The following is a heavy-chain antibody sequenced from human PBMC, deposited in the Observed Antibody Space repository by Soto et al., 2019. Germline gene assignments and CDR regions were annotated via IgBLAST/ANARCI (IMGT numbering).Heavy chain of an antibody. CDR3: AKDLYPLGYCSSTSCYTYYYYYGMDV. CDR1: GFTFDDYT. J-gene: IGHJ6*02. V-gene: IGHV3-43*01. D-gene: IGHD2-2*02. Sequence: EVQLVESGGVVVQPGGSLRLSCAASGFTFDDYTMHWVRQAPGKGLEWVSLISWDGGSTYYADSVKGRFTISRDNSKNSLYLQMNSLSTDDTALYYCAKDLYPLGYCSSTSCYTYYYYYGMDVWGQGTTVTVSS. CDR2: ISWDGGST.